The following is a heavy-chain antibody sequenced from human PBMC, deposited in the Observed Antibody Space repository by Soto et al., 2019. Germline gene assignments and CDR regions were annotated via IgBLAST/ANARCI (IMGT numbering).Heavy chain of an antibody. CDR3: AKDLWVRQQLFYCMDV. Sequence: EVQLVESGGGLVQPGRSLRLSCAASGFTFDDYAMHWVRQAPGKGLEWVSGISWNSGSIGYADSVKGRFTISRDNAKNSLYLQMNSLRAEDTALYYCAKDLWVRQQLFYCMDVWGQGTTVTFSS. CDR2: ISWNSGSI. CDR1: GFTFDDYA. D-gene: IGHD6-13*01. J-gene: IGHJ6*02. V-gene: IGHV3-9*01.